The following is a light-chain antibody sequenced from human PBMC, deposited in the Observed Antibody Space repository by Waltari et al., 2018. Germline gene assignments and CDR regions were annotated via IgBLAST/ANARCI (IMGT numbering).Light chain of an antibody. CDR1: RNGGGYNY. CDR3: CSYEGTYTSVL. V-gene: IGLV2-11*01. Sequence: QSALTQPRSVSGSPGQSVTIPCTVPRNGGGYNYVSWYQQHPGKAPKLVIYGVSERPSGVPDRFSGSKSGKTASLTISGLQSEDEADYYCCSYEGTYTSVLFGGGTKLTVL. J-gene: IGLJ2*01. CDR2: GVS.